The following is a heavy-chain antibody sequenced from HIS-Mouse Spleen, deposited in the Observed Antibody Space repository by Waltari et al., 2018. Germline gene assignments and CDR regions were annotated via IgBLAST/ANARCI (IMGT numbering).Heavy chain of an antibody. CDR2: IYYSGST. V-gene: IGHV4-39*07. CDR3: ASTISKNWGWSFGY. D-gene: IGHD7-27*01. Sequence: QLQLQESGPGLVKPSETLSLTCTVSGGSISSSSYYGGWIRPPPGKGLEWIGSIYYSGSTYYNPSLKSRVTISVDTSKNQFSLKLSSVTAADTAVYYCASTISKNWGWSFGYWGQGTLVTVSS. CDR1: GGSISSSSYY. J-gene: IGHJ4*02.